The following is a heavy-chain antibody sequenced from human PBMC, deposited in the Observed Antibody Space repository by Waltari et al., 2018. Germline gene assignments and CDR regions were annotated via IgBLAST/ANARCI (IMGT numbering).Heavy chain of an antibody. CDR2: IFYSGTT. CDR3: ARLAISGHFDY. J-gene: IGHJ4*02. CDR1: GASITTSY. Sequence: QVQLQESGPGLVKPSETLYISCSVFGASITTSYWNWIRQPPGEVLQWVANIFYSGTTHYNPSLKNRVTISLDTSKNEVSLSLTSVTAADTAVYYCARLAISGHFDYWGQGVLVTVSS. V-gene: IGHV4-59*01.